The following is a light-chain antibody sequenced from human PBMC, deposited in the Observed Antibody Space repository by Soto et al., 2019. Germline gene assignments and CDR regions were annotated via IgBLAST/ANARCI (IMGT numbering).Light chain of an antibody. V-gene: IGKV3-11*01. CDR2: DAS. J-gene: IGKJ1*01. CDR3: HQRSNLWT. CDR1: QSVGSF. Sequence: EIVLTQSLATLSLSPGERATLSCRAIQSVGSFLAWYQHKPGQAPRLLIYDASTRAPGIPARFSGSRSATDFTLTISSLEPEDFAVYYCHQRSNLWTFGQGTKVEIK.